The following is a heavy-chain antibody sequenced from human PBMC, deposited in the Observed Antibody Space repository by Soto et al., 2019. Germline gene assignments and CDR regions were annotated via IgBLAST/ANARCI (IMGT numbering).Heavy chain of an antibody. CDR2: IKEDGSRA. V-gene: IGHV3-7*01. Sequence: DVQLVESGGGLVQPGGSLRLSCAASGFSFPTSWMIWVRQAPGKGLEWVANIKEDGSRAYYADSVKGRFTISRDNAKASLYLQMNSLRAEDTAVYYCGRDRAYTTFDYWGQGTLVTVSS. J-gene: IGHJ4*02. D-gene: IGHD4-4*01. CDR3: GRDRAYTTFDY. CDR1: GFSFPTSW.